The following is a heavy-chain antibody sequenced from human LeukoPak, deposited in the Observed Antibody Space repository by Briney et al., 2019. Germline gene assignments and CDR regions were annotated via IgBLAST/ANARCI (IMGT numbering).Heavy chain of an antibody. CDR1: GGSISSYY. D-gene: IGHD5-24*01. CDR3: ARTNPSRDGYNSGESDY. Sequence: SETLSLTCTVSGGSISSYYWSWIRQPAGKGLEWIGRIYTSGSTNYNPSLKSRVTMSVDTSKNQFSLKLSSVTAADTAVYYCARTNPSRDGYNSGESDYWGQGTLVTVSS. CDR2: IYTSGST. J-gene: IGHJ4*02. V-gene: IGHV4-4*07.